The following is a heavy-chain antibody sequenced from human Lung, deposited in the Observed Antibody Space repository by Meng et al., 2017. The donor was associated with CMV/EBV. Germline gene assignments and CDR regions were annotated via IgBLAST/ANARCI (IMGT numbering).Heavy chain of an antibody. CDR1: GGSFSGYY. V-gene: IGHV4-34*01. CDR2: INHSGST. CDR3: ARGGYCSSTSCYKLYRNWFDP. J-gene: IGHJ5*02. D-gene: IGHD2-2*02. Sequence: GSLRLXXAVYGGSFSGYYWSWIRQPPGKGLEWIGEINHSGSTNYNPSLKSRVTISVDTSKNQFSLKLSSVTAADTAVYYCARGGYCSSTSCYKLYRNWFDPWGQGTLVTVSS.